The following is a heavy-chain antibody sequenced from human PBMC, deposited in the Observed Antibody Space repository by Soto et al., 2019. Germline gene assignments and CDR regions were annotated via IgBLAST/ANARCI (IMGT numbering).Heavy chain of an antibody. J-gene: IGHJ6*02. V-gene: IGHV1-8*01. CDR3: ARVRRTGTTKSGYYYRMDV. CDR1: GYNFTSYD. D-gene: IGHD1-7*01. Sequence: ASVKVSCKASGYNFTSYDINWVRHVTGQGREWMGWMNPNSGNTGYAQKFQGRVPMTRNTSISTAYMELRSLRSEDTAVSYCARVRRTGTTKSGYYYRMDVWGQGTTVTVSS. CDR2: MNPNSGNT.